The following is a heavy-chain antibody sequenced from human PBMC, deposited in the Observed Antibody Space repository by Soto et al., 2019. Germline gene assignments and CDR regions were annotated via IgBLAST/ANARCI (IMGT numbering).Heavy chain of an antibody. J-gene: IGHJ3*02. CDR3: ARGRLGYCSSTSCYSAFDI. V-gene: IGHV1-69*13. D-gene: IGHD2-2*02. CDR1: GGTFSSYA. CDR2: IIPIFGTA. Sequence: ASVKVSCKASGGTFSSYAISWVRQAPGQGLEWMGGIIPIFGTANYAQKFQGRVTITADESTSTAYMELSSLRSEDTAVYYCARGRLGYCSSTSCYSAFDIWGQGTMVTVSS.